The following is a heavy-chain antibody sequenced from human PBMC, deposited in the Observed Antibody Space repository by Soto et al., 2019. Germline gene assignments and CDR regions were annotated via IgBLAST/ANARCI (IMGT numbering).Heavy chain of an antibody. CDR2: ISGSGGAT. V-gene: IGHV3-23*01. D-gene: IGHD2-8*02. CDR1: GFTFSSYA. J-gene: IGHJ4*02. Sequence: EVQLLESGGGLVQPGRSVRLSCAASGFTFSSYAMNWVRQAPGMGLEWVSGISGSGGATHYADSVRGRFIISRDNSKKTLYLQINSLRDEDTAVYYCAKGSSGGWYYFDYWGQGTLVNVSS. CDR3: AKGSSGGWYYFDY.